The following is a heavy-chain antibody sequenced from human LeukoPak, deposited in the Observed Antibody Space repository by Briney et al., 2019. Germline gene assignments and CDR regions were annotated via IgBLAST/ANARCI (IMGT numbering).Heavy chain of an antibody. CDR1: GITFSSYG. V-gene: IGHV3-23*01. CDR2: IGNSGGNT. CDR3: AKVPDY. Sequence: PGGSLRLSCTASGITFSSYGMSGVRQAPGKGLEWVSTIGNSGGNTYYADSVKGRFTISRDNSKNTLYLQMNSLRADDTAVYYCAKVPDYWGQGTLVTVSS. J-gene: IGHJ4*02.